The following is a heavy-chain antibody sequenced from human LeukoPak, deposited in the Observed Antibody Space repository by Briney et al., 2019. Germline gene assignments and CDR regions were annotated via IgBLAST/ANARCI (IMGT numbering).Heavy chain of an antibody. CDR2: IYYSGST. CDR1: GGSISSYY. V-gene: IGHV4-59*12. J-gene: IGHJ5*02. D-gene: IGHD2-2*01. Sequence: PSETLSLTCTVSGGSISSYYWSWIRQPPGKGLEWIGYIYYSGSTNYNPSLKSRVTISVDTSKNQFSLKLSSVTAADTAVYYCARGLPAAICPFDPWGQGTLVTVSS. CDR3: ARGLPAAICPFDP.